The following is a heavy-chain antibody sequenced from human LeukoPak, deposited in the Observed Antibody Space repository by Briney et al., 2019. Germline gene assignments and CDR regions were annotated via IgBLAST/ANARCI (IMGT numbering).Heavy chain of an antibody. V-gene: IGHV1-2*02. CDR3: ARESCTSTSCYVRPLNWFDP. CDR1: GYTFTGYY. D-gene: IGHD2-2*01. CDR2: INPNSGGT. J-gene: IGHJ5*02. Sequence: ASVKVSCKASGYTFTGYYMHWVRQAPGQGLEWMEWINPNSGGTNFAQKFQGRVTMTRDTSISTAYMEVSRLRSDDTAVYYCARESCTSTSCYVRPLNWFDPWGQGTLVTVSS.